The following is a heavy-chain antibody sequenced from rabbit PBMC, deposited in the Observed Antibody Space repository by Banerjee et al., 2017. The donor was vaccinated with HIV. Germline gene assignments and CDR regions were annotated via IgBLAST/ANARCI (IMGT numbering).Heavy chain of an antibody. V-gene: IGHV1S40*01. D-gene: IGHD4-2*01. J-gene: IGHJ3*01. CDR3: ARDPTGSTFL. CDR1: GFDFSSSYY. Sequence: QSLEESGGDLVKPGGSLKLSCKASGFDFSSSYYMCWVRQAPGKGLEWIASIGTSSGSTWYASWAKGRFTISKTSSTTVTLQMTSLTAADTATYFCARDPTGSTFLWGQGTLVTDS. CDR2: IGTSSGST.